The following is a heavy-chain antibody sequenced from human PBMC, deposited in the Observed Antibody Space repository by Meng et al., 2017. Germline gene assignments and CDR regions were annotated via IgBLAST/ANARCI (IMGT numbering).Heavy chain of an antibody. V-gene: IGHV3-33*01. CDR3: ARGGYSSGWPYFDY. J-gene: IGHJ4*02. D-gene: IGHD6-19*01. CDR2: IWYDGSNK. CDR1: GFPFSSYG. Sequence: VELVWFGGGVLQPGRYLGLSLASSGFPFSSYGMTWVRQAPGKGLDGVAVIWYDGSNKYYADSVKGRFTISRDNSKNTLYLQMSSLRAEDTAVYYCARGGYSSGWPYFDYWGQGTLVTSPQ.